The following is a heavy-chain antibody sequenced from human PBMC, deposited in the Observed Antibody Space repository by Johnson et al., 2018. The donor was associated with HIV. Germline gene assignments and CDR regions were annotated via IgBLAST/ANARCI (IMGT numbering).Heavy chain of an antibody. V-gene: IGHV3-9*01. CDR3: AKDLDRRSSYYDSSGYYADAFDI. Sequence: VQLVESGGGLVQPGRSLRLSCAASGFTFDDYAIHWVRQAPGKGLEWVSGINWNGGSTGYADSVKGRFTISRDNAKNSLYLQMNSLRAEDTVVYYCAKDLDRRSSYYDSSGYYADAFDIWGQGTMVTVSS. D-gene: IGHD3-22*01. J-gene: IGHJ3*02. CDR2: INWNGGST. CDR1: GFTFDDYA.